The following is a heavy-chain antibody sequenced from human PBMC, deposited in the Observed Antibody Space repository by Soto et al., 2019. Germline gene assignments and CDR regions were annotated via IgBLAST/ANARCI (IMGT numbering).Heavy chain of an antibody. Sequence: EVQLLESGGGLVQPGGSLRLSCAASGFTFSSYAMSWVRQAPGKGLEWGSAISGSGGSTYYADSVKGRFTISRDNSKNTLYLQMNSLRAWNTAVYYCAKGNSLPPRASDYWGQGTLVTVSS. CDR2: ISGSGGST. D-gene: IGHD5-18*01. CDR3: AKGNSLPPRASDY. CDR1: GFTFSSYA. J-gene: IGHJ4*02. V-gene: IGHV3-23*01.